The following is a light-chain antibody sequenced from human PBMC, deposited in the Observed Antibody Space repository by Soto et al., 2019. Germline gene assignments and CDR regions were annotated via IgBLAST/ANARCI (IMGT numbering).Light chain of an antibody. CDR1: NIGSKS. CDR2: DDS. Sequence: SYELTQPPSVSVAPGQTATITCGGNNIGSKSVHWYQQRPGQAPVLVVYDDSDRPSGVPDRFSGSKSGNTASLTVSGLQAGDEADYYCSSFAANDNVVFGGGTKVTVL. J-gene: IGLJ3*02. CDR3: SSFAANDNVV. V-gene: IGLV3-21*02.